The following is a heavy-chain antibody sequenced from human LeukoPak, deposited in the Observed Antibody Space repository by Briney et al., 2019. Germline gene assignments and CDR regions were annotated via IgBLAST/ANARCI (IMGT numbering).Heavy chain of an antibody. Sequence: PGGSLRLSCAASGFTFSSYAMSWVRQAPGKGLEWVSAISGSGGSTYYADSVKGQFTISRDNSKNTLYLQMNSLRAEDTAVYYCAKIQAAMVFYSFDYWGQGTLVTVSS. D-gene: IGHD5-18*01. V-gene: IGHV3-23*01. CDR3: AKIQAAMVFYSFDY. J-gene: IGHJ4*02. CDR2: ISGSGGST. CDR1: GFTFSSYA.